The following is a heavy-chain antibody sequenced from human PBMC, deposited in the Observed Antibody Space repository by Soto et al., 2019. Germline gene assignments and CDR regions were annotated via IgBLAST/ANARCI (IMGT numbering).Heavy chain of an antibody. Sequence: PVGSLRLSCAASGFTFTNYAMSWVRQAPGKGLEWVSGISGSGSSTYYADSVKGRFTISRDNSKNTLYLQMNSLRVEDTALYYCAKTYSSGWFQDHWGQGTLVTVSS. CDR1: GFTFTNYA. J-gene: IGHJ4*02. CDR3: AKTYSSGWFQDH. CDR2: ISGSGSST. D-gene: IGHD6-19*01. V-gene: IGHV3-23*01.